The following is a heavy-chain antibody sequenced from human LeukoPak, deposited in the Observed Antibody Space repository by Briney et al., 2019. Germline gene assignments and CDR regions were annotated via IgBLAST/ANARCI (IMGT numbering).Heavy chain of an antibody. CDR3: AKDRQQVVPWFFDF. CDR2: ISYDGSNK. V-gene: IGHV3-30*18. CDR1: GFTFSSYG. J-gene: IGHJ4*02. D-gene: IGHD2-15*01. Sequence: GGSLRLSCAASGFTFSSYGMHWVRQGPGKGLDWVTFISYDGSNKYYADSVKGRFTISRDNSKNTLFLQMNNLRADDSAVYYCAKDRQQVVPWFFDFWGQGTLVTVSS.